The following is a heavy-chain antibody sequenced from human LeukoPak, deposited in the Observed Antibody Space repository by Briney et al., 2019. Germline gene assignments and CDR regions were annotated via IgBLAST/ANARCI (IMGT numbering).Heavy chain of an antibody. CDR3: ARARYYGSGSYYKNAYFDY. CDR2: IYHSGST. Sequence: SQTLSLTCAVSGGSISSGGYSWSWIRQPPGKGLEWIGYIYHSGSTYYNPSLKSRVTISVDRSKNQFSLKLSSVTAADTAVYYCARARYYGSGSYYKNAYFDYWGQGTLVTVSS. J-gene: IGHJ4*02. V-gene: IGHV4-30-2*01. D-gene: IGHD3-10*01. CDR1: GGSISSGGYS.